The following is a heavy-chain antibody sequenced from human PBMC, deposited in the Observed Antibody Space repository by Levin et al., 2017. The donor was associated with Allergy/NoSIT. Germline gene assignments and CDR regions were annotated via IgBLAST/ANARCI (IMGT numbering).Heavy chain of an antibody. J-gene: IGHJ4*02. CDR1: GYTFTGYY. CDR3: AGGGWGWTGGDN. Sequence: PTASVKVSCKASGYTFTGYYVHWVRQAPGQGLEWRGWINPNTGGTYFAQNFQARVTLTSDTSVNTAYMEVRTVRCDGPAMYCCAGGGWGWTGGDNWGQGTLVTVSS. V-gene: IGHV1-2*02. CDR2: INPNTGGT. D-gene: IGHD3-16*01.